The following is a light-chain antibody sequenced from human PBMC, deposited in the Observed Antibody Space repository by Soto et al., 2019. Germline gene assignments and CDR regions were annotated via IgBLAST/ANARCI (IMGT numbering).Light chain of an antibody. Sequence: QSALTQPASASGSPGQSVTISCTGTSSDVGGYNYVSWYQQYPGKAPKLIIYDVNKRPSGVTHRFSGSKSGNTASLTVSGLQAEDEDDYYCRSYAGSNNVVFGGGTKLTVL. CDR1: SSDVGGYNY. V-gene: IGLV2-8*01. J-gene: IGLJ2*01. CDR2: DVN. CDR3: RSYAGSNNVV.